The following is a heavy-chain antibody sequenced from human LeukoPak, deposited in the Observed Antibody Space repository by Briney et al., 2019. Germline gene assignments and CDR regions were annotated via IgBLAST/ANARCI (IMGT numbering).Heavy chain of an antibody. J-gene: IGHJ4*02. CDR3: ARDGYSNYWYLNL. V-gene: IGHV3-23*01. CDR1: GFAFSSYA. CDR2: ISGTGGRT. D-gene: IGHD6-13*01. Sequence: GGSLRLSCAASGFAFSSYARSWVRQAPGKGLEWVSSISGTGGRTYYADSVKGRFTISRDNSKNTLDLQMNSLRADDTAVYYCARDGYSNYWYLNLWGQGTLVTVSS.